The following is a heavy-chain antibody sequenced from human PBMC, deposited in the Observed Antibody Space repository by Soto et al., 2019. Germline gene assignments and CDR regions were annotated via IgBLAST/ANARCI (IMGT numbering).Heavy chain of an antibody. Sequence: QVQLVQSGAEEKKPGASVKVSCKASGYTFISYAMYWVRQAPGQRLEWMGWINAGNGNTKYSQKFQGRVIITRDTSASTAYMELNSLRSEDTAVYYCARDFNSGSGDYWGQGTLVTVSS. CDR3: ARDFNSGSGDY. V-gene: IGHV1-3*05. CDR2: INAGNGNT. J-gene: IGHJ4*02. CDR1: GYTFISYA. D-gene: IGHD3-10*01.